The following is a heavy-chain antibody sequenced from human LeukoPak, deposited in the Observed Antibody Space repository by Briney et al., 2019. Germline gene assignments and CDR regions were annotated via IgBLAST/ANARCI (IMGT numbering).Heavy chain of an antibody. V-gene: IGHV4-4*02. CDR1: GGSISSSNW. CDR3: ARDSYYYGSGTFDY. D-gene: IGHD3-10*01. J-gene: IGHJ4*02. CDR2: IYHSGST. Sequence: PSETLSLTCAVSGGSISSSNWWSWVRQPPGKGLEWIGEIYHSGSTNYNPSLKSRVTISVDTSKNQFSLKLSSVTAADTAVYYCARDSYYYGSGTFDYWGQGTLVTVSS.